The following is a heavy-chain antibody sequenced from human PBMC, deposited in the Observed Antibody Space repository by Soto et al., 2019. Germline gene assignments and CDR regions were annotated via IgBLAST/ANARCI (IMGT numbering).Heavy chain of an antibody. V-gene: IGHV1-69*01. CDR2: IIPVFKST. D-gene: IGHD1-1*01. CDR3: ARGGDITGTGGPFDY. Sequence: QMQLVQSGAEVKKPGSSVKVSCKASGVIFNTHAISWVRQAPRQGLEWVGGIIPVFKSTNYAQQFQGRVTITADESTSTAYMELNSLRPEDTAVYYCARGGDITGTGGPFDYWGQGTLVTVSS. J-gene: IGHJ4*02. CDR1: GVIFNTHA.